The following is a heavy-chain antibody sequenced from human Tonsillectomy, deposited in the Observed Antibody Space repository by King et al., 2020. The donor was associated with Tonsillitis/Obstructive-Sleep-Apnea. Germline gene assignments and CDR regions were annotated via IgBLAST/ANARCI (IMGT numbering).Heavy chain of an antibody. CDR3: ARVGPTSDS. J-gene: IGHJ4*02. D-gene: IGHD1-26*01. V-gene: IGHV4-61*01. Sequence: HVQLQESGPGLVKPSETLSLTCTVSGGSVSSGSYCWSWIRQPPGKGLEWIGYIYYSGSTNYLPSLKSRVTISVDTSKNQFSLKVSSVTAADTAVYYCARVGPTSDSWGQGTLVTVSS. CDR1: GGSVSSGSYC. CDR2: IYYSGST.